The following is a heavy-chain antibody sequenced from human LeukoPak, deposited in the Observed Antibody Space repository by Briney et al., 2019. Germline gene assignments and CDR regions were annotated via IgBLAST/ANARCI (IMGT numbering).Heavy chain of an antibody. J-gene: IGHJ4*02. V-gene: IGHV3-9*01. CDR2: ISWNSGYI. CDR3: VRDPSSGYYGGSDS. D-gene: IGHD3-22*01. Sequence: PGMSLRLSCAASGFTFDNYGMHWVRQGPGKGLEWVSSISWNSGYIVYADSVKGRFTASRDNAKNSLFLQIDDLRGEDTAFYYCVRDPSSGYYGGSDSWGQGTLVTVSS. CDR1: GFTFDNYG.